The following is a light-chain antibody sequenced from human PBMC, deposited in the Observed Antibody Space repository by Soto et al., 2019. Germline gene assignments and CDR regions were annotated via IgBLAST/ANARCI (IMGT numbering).Light chain of an antibody. CDR2: GNS. Sequence: QSVLAQPPSVSGAPGQKVTISCTGISSNIGAGYDLHWYQQLPGTAPKLLLYGNSNRPSGVPDRFSGSKSGTSASLAITGLQAEDEADYYCQSYDSSLSAYVFGTGTKLTVL. CDR1: SSNIGAGYD. J-gene: IGLJ1*01. CDR3: QSYDSSLSAYV. V-gene: IGLV1-40*01.